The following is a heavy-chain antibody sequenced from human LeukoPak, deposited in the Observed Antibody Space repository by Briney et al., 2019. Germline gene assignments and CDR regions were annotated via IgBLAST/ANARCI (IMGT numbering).Heavy chain of an antibody. CDR3: AKEGLPIPTAWRYFDF. CDR1: GFTFSSYS. D-gene: IGHD2-21*02. J-gene: IGHJ4*02. V-gene: IGHV3-21*04. Sequence: GGSLRLSCAASGFTFSSYSMNWVRQAPGKGLEWVSSISSSSYIYYADSVKGRFTISRDNSKNTMYLQMNSLRAEDTAIYFCAKEGLPIPTAWRYFDFWGQGTLVTVSS. CDR2: ISSSSYI.